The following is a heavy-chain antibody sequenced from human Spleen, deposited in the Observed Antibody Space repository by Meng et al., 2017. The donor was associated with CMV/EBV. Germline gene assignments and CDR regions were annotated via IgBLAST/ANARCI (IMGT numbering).Heavy chain of an antibody. CDR2: FSYDGSNP. CDR3: ARESYYYDNSVYSYYFDC. Sequence: TFSDYAIRWVLQALGQGLEWMGVFSYDGSNPYYAQNVQGRFTISGDNSESTLYLGMNSLRAEDTAVYYCARESYYYDNSVYSYYFDCWGQGTLVTVSS. D-gene: IGHD3-22*01. J-gene: IGHJ4*02. V-gene: IGHV3-30*04. CDR1: TFSDYA.